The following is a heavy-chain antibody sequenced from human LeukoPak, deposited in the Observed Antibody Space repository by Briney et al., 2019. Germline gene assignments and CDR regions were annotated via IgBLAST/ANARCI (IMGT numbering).Heavy chain of an antibody. J-gene: IGHJ4*02. D-gene: IGHD6-6*01. V-gene: IGHV3-30-3*01. Sequence: AGGSLRLSCAASGFTFSSYAMHWVRQAPGKGLEWVAVISYDGSNKYYADSVKGRFTISRDNSKNTLYLQMNSLRAEDTAVYYCARDLSSSHVFDYWGQGTLVTVSS. CDR2: ISYDGSNK. CDR1: GFTFSSYA. CDR3: ARDLSSSHVFDY.